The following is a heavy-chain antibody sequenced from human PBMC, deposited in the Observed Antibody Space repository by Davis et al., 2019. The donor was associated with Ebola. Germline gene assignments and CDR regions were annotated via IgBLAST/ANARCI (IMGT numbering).Heavy chain of an antibody. V-gene: IGHV3-23*01. CDR3: VKDVTTYGPRYYGMDV. Sequence: GESLKISCAASEFTFSSFAMSWVRQASGKGLEWVSFISASGASTSHADSVRGRFTISRDNSKNTLYLQMNSLRAEDTAVYYCVKDVTTYGPRYYGMDVWGQGTTVTVS. D-gene: IGHD1-1*01. CDR1: EFTFSSFA. CDR2: ISASGAST. J-gene: IGHJ6*02.